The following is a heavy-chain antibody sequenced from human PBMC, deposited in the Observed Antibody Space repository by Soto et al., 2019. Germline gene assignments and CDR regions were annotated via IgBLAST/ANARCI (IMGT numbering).Heavy chain of an antibody. J-gene: IGHJ4*02. Sequence: EVQLVESGGGLVQPGGSLRLSCAASGFTFSSYWMHWVRQAPGKGLVWVSRINSDGSSTSYADSVKGRFTISRDNAKNTLYLQMNSLRAEDTAVYYCARELPEGYYDFWSGIDYWGQGTLATVSS. D-gene: IGHD3-3*01. CDR1: GFTFSSYW. V-gene: IGHV3-74*01. CDR3: ARELPEGYYDFWSGIDY. CDR2: INSDGSST.